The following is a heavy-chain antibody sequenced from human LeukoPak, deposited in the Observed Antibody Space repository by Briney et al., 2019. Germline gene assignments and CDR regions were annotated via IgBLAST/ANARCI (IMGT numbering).Heavy chain of an antibody. V-gene: IGHV1-8*01. CDR1: GYTFTSYD. Sequence: ASVKVSCKASGYTFTSYDINWVRQATGQGLEWMGWMNPNSGNTGYAQKFQGRVTMTEDTSTDTAYMGLSSLRSEDTAVYYCATRSSSWLNFDYWGQGTLVTVSS. J-gene: IGHJ4*02. CDR2: MNPNSGNT. D-gene: IGHD6-13*01. CDR3: ATRSSSWLNFDY.